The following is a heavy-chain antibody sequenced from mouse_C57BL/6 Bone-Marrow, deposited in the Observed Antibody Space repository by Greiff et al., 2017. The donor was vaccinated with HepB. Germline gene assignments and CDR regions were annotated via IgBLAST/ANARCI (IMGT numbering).Heavy chain of an antibody. CDR1: GYTFTSYG. CDR3: ARYNTTVNYYAMDY. D-gene: IGHD1-1*01. V-gene: IGHV1-81*01. Sequence: VQLQQSGAELARPGASVKLSCKASGYTFTSYGISWVKQRTGQGLEWIGEIYPRSGNTYYNEKFKGKATLTADKSSSTAYMELRSLTSEDSAVYFCARYNTTVNYYAMDYWGQGTSVTVSS. J-gene: IGHJ4*01. CDR2: IYPRSGNT.